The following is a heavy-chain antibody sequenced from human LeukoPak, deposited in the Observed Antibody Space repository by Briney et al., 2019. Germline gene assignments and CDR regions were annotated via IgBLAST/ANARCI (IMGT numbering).Heavy chain of an antibody. CDR3: ATILDSAWGELGY. D-gene: IGHD6-19*01. CDR2: IRFDGVNK. J-gene: IGHJ4*02. V-gene: IGHV3-30*02. Sequence: GGSLRLSCAASAFTFSAYGTHWVRQTPGKELKWVAFIRFDGVNKYYANSVNARFTISRDNSKNTLYMQMNSLRAEDTAVYYCATILDSAWGELGYWGQGTLVTVSS. CDR1: AFTFSAYG.